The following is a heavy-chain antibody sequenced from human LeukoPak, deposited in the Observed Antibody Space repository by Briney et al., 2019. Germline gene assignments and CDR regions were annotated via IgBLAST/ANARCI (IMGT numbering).Heavy chain of an antibody. CDR1: GLTFSNHG. V-gene: IGHV3-30*02. Sequence: GGSLRLSCATAGLTFSNHGMRWVRQAPGKGLEWVTFIRNDGSDKYYADSVKGRFTISRDNSKNTLYLQMNTLRAEDTAVYYCAKDKGVVAFDIWGQGTMVTVSS. J-gene: IGHJ3*02. CDR3: AKDKGVVAFDI. CDR2: IRNDGSDK. D-gene: IGHD2-15*01.